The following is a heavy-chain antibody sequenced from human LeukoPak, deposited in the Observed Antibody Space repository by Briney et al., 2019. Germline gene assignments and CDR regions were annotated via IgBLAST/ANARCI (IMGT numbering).Heavy chain of an antibody. V-gene: IGHV1-2*02. J-gene: IGHJ4*02. CDR2: INPNNGGT. D-gene: IGHD5-18*01. Sequence: ASVKVSCKASGYTFTGYYMHWVRPAPGQGLEWMGWINPNNGGTNYEQKFQGRVTMTRDTSISTAYMELSRLRSDDTAVYYCARVDTAMGIDYWGQGTLVTVSS. CDR1: GYTFTGYY. CDR3: ARVDTAMGIDY.